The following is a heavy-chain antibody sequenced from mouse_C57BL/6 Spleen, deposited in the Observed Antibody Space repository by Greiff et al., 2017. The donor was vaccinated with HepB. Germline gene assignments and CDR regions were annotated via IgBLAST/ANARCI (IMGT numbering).Heavy chain of an antibody. D-gene: IGHD1-1*01. CDR1: GYTFTSYW. Sequence: QVQLQQPGAELVKPGASVKLSCKASGYTFTSYWMHWVKQRPGQGLEWIGMIHPNSGSTNYNEKFKSKATLTVDKSSSTAYLQLSSLTSEDSAVYDGARGDYYGSSYGWDFEVWGTGTTVTVSS. CDR3: ARGDYYGSSYGWDFEV. CDR2: IHPNSGST. V-gene: IGHV1-64*01. J-gene: IGHJ1*03.